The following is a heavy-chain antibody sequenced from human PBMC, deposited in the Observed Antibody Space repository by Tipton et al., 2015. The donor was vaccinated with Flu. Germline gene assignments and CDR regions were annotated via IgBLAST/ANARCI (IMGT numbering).Heavy chain of an antibody. CDR3: ARMEWTVTTPRYFDL. CDR2: IYYIGGT. Sequence: GEALGSRHFWGWIRQPPGKGLEWIGHIYYIGGTYYNPSLKSRVTISVDTSKNQFSLKLSSVTAADTAVYYCARMEWTVTTPRYFDLWGRGTLVTVSS. CDR1: GEALGSRHF. J-gene: IGHJ2*01. V-gene: IGHV4-31*02. D-gene: IGHD4-17*01.